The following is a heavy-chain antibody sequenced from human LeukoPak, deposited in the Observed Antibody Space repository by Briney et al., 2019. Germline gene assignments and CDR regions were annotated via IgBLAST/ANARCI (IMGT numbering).Heavy chain of an antibody. CDR2: IKSKIYGGTT. J-gene: IGHJ4*02. CDR3: ATEYDSSGFFDY. D-gene: IGHD3-22*01. CDR1: GFTFSNCW. V-gene: IGHV3-15*01. Sequence: PGGSLRLSCAASGFTFSNCWMGWVRQAPGKGLEWVSRIKSKIYGGTTDYAATVKGRFTISRDDSKNTLYLQMNSLKTDDTAVYYCATEYDSSGFFDYWGQGTLVTVSS.